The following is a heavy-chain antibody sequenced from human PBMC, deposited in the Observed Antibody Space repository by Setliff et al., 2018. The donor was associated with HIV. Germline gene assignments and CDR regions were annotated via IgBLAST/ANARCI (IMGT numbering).Heavy chain of an antibody. CDR1: GGSISRDSFY. CDR3: AGVSGYPSNWFDP. J-gene: IGHJ5*02. Sequence: PSETLSLTCTVSGGSISRDSFYWGWFRQPPGEGLEWIGSIYYSGTTYYAPSLETRLTISVDTSTNQFPLKLTSVTAADTAMYSCAGVSGYPSNWFDPWGQGILVTVSS. D-gene: IGHD3-22*01. V-gene: IGHV4-39*01. CDR2: IYYSGTT.